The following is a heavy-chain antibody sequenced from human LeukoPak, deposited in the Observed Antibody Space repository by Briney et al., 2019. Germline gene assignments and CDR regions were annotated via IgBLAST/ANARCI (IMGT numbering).Heavy chain of an antibody. CDR2: IYYTGST. CDR1: GGSISSYY. CDR3: ARGSKAAPGTFDY. V-gene: IGHV4-59*01. Sequence: PSETLSLTCTVSGGSISSYYWSWIRQPPGKGLEWIGYIYYTGSTDYNPSLKSRVAISVDTSKNQFSLELSSVTAADTAVYYCARGSKAAPGTFDYWGQGTLVTASS. J-gene: IGHJ4*02. D-gene: IGHD6-13*01.